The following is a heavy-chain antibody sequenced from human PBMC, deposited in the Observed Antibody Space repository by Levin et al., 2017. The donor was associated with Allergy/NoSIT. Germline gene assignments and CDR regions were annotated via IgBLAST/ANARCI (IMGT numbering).Heavy chain of an antibody. D-gene: IGHD3-10*01. V-gene: IGHV1-46*01. Sequence: ASVKVSCKASGYTFTSYYMHWVRQAPGQGLEWMGIINPSGGSTSYAQKFQGRVTMTRDTSTSTVYMELSSLRSEDTAVYYCAREVLLWFGDEASPTNWFDPWGQGTLVTVSS. J-gene: IGHJ5*02. CDR3: AREVLLWFGDEASPTNWFDP. CDR1: GYTFTSYY. CDR2: INPSGGST.